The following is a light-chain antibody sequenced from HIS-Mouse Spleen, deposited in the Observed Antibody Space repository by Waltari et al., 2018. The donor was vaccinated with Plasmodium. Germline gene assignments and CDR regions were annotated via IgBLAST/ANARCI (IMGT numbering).Light chain of an antibody. Sequence: SYELTQPPSVSVSPGQTARITCPGDALPKKSAYWYQKKSGQAPVLVIYEDSKPPPGIPERFSGSSSGTMATLTISGAQVEDEADYYCYSTDSSGNHRVFGGGTKLTVL. CDR2: EDS. V-gene: IGLV3-10*01. CDR3: YSTDSSGNHRV. J-gene: IGLJ3*02. CDR1: ALPKKS.